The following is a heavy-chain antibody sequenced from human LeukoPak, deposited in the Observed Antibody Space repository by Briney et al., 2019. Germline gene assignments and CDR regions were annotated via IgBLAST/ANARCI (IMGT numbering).Heavy chain of an antibody. CDR3: AGGGYFDWQYYFDY. J-gene: IGHJ4*02. CDR2: IYYSGST. CDR1: GFTFSSYE. V-gene: IGHV4-39*07. D-gene: IGHD3-9*01. Sequence: GSLRLSCAASGFTFSSYEMNWIRQPPGKGLEWIGSIYYSGSTYYNPSLKSRVTISVDTSKNQFSLKLSSVTAADTAVYYCAGGGYFDWQYYFDYWGQGTLVTVSS.